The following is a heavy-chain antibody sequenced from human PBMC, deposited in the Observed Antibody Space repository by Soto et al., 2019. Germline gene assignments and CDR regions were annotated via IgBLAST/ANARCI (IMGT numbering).Heavy chain of an antibody. J-gene: IGHJ4*02. CDR3: VRERGWHLYFDY. CDR2: VSHDSNFI. V-gene: IGHV3-21*01. Sequence: KPGGSLRLSSEASGFSFNNFPMNWVRQAPGKGLEWVALVSHDSNFIYYADSVKGRFSISRDNAKKSVSLLMNSLRVDDSAVYYCVRERGWHLYFDYWGQGALVTVSS. CDR1: GFSFNNFP.